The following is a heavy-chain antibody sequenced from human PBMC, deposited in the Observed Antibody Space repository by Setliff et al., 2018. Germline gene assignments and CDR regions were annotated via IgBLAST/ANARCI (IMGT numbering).Heavy chain of an antibody. J-gene: IGHJ4*02. D-gene: IGHD1-26*01. CDR1: GFTLSNYW. Sequence: GGSLRLSCEASGFTLSNYWMQWVRQAPGKGLEWVSVINNIGDTAYYADSVKGRFTIFRDNSKNTLSLQMNSLRAEDTAVYYCAKFSRLGANTFFDYWGQGTLVTVSS. V-gene: IGHV3-23*01. CDR2: INNIGDTA. CDR3: AKFSRLGANTFFDY.